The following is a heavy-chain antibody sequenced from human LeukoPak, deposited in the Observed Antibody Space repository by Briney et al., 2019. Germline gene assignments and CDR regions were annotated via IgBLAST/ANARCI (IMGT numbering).Heavy chain of an antibody. CDR2: IGSSSSYI. J-gene: IGHJ4*02. CDR1: GFTFRNYG. Sequence: GGTLRLSCAASGFTFRNYGMSWVRQAPGKGLEWVSSIGSSSSYIYYADSVKGRFTISRDNAKNSLYLQMNSLRAEDTAVYYCARDDSSPVQYSYGYGPLDYWGQGTLVTVSS. V-gene: IGHV3-21*01. CDR3: ARDDSSPVQYSYGYGPLDY. D-gene: IGHD5-18*01.